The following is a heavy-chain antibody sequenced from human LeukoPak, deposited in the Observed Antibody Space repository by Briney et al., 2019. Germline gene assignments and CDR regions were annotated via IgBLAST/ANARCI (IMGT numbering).Heavy chain of an antibody. V-gene: IGHV3-23*01. Sequence: GGSLRLSCVGSGFSFSRYAMSWVRQAPGKGLEWVATIHYIRDGPYYADSVEGRFTISRDDSKNTVYLQMNSLRVEDTAIYYCARCVTGWPNWFAPWGQGTPVTVSS. CDR3: ARCVTGWPNWFAP. CDR2: IHYIRDGP. D-gene: IGHD6-19*01. J-gene: IGHJ5*02. CDR1: GFSFSRYA.